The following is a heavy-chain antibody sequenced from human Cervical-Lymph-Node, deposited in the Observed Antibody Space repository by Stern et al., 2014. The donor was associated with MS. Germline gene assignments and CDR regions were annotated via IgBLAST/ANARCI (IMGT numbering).Heavy chain of an antibody. D-gene: IGHD3-10*01. V-gene: IGHV3-30*18. J-gene: IGHJ6*02. CDR3: AKDRGGHVYDGLDV. CDR1: GFTFGSYG. Sequence: VQLVESGGGVVQPGGSLRISCAASGFTFGSYGIHWVRQAPGKGLEWVAGISYDEENKLYADSVKGRFTISRDNSKNTLYVQMNSLRVEDTAVYYCAKDRGGHVYDGLDVWGQGTTVTVSS. CDR2: ISYDEENK.